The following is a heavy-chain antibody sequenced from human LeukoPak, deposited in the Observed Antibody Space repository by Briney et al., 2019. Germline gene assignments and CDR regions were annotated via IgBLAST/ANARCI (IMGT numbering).Heavy chain of an antibody. CDR2: IAPSSGTT. CDR1: GYTFTSNY. Sequence: AASVKVSCKASGYTFTSNYMHWVRQAPGQGLEWMGVIAPSSGTTSYAQKFQGRVTMPRDTSTSTLYMELSSLTSEDTAVYYCARASGSSAVPFDYWGQGTLVTVSS. CDR3: ARASGSSAVPFDY. D-gene: IGHD3-10*01. V-gene: IGHV1-46*01. J-gene: IGHJ4*02.